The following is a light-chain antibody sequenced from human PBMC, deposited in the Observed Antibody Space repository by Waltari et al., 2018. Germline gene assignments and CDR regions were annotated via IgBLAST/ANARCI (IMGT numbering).Light chain of an antibody. J-gene: IGKJ1*01. V-gene: IGKV3-15*01. CDR2: DTS. CDR1: RSVGSN. CDR3: QQYNEWFPWT. Sequence: EIMMTQSPDTLSVSPGERATISCRASRSVGSNLAWYQMKPGQAPRLLIFDTSTRATGIPGRFSGSGSGTDFTLTISSLQSEDFAIYYCQQYNEWFPWTFGQGTKVEVK.